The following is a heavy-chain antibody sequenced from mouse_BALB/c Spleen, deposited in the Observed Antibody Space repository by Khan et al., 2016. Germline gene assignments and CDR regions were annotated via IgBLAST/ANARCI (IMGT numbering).Heavy chain of an antibody. J-gene: IGHJ3*01. CDR1: GYTSANYW. CDR3: ADALLVY. CDR2: IYPGDGDT. D-gene: IGHD6-2*01. Sequence: QVQLKQSGAELARPGASVRLSCKASGYTSANYWMQWVKQRPGQGLEWIGSIYPGDGDTRYSQKFKDKATLTADKSSSSAYMHLRSVESEDSAVSDCADALLVYWGQGTLVTVSA. V-gene: IGHV1-87*01.